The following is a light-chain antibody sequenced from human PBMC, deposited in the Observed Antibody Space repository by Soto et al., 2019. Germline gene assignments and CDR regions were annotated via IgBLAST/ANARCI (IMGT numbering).Light chain of an antibody. V-gene: IGKV3-20*01. CDR2: AAS. Sequence: EIVLTQSPGTLSLSPGERATLSCRASQSVSNNFFAWYQQKPGQAPRLLISAASSRATGIPDRFSGSGSGTDFSLTISRLEPEDFAVYYCQQYGSSPITFGQGTRLEIK. J-gene: IGKJ5*01. CDR1: QSVSNNF. CDR3: QQYGSSPIT.